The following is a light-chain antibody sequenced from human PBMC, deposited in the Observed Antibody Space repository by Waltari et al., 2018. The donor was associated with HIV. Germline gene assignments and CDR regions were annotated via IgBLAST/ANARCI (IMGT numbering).Light chain of an antibody. CDR2: RND. Sequence: QSVVTQPPSASGPPGQNISISGSGDISNPGGTFIYLYQQRPGTAPRLLIYRNDQRSSGVPDRFSGSKSATSASLAISGLRSEDEADYHCSTWDNSLSHWVFGGGTKVTVL. V-gene: IGLV1-47*01. CDR1: ISNPGGTF. CDR3: STWDNSLSHWV. J-gene: IGLJ3*02.